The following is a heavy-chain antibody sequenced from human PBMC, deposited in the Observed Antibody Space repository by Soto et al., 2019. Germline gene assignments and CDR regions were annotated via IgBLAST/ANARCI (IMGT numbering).Heavy chain of an antibody. CDR2: IIPILGTA. CDR3: ARPASVAAGGFDAFDI. J-gene: IGHJ3*02. V-gene: IGHV1-69*01. Sequence: QVQLVQSGAEVKKPGSSVKVSCKASGGTFSSYAISWVRQAPGQGLEWMGGIIPILGTANYAQKFQGRVTINGDDITSNAYMEASSLRSDGPGVYYWARPASVAAGGFDAFDIWGQGTMVTVSS. D-gene: IGHD6-13*01. CDR1: GGTFSSYA.